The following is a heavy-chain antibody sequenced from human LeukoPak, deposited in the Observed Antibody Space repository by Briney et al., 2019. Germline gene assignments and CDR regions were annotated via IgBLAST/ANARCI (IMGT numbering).Heavy chain of an antibody. J-gene: IGHJ4*02. CDR3: AIADDSRGYYYSWTY. Sequence: GGSLRLSCAASGFTFSSYSMNWVRQAPGKGLEWVSSISSSSSYIYYADSVKGRFTISRDNAKNSLYLQMNSLRAEDTASYYCAIADDSRGYYYSWTYWGQGTLVTVSS. V-gene: IGHV3-21*04. CDR2: ISSSSSYI. CDR1: GFTFSSYS. D-gene: IGHD3-22*01.